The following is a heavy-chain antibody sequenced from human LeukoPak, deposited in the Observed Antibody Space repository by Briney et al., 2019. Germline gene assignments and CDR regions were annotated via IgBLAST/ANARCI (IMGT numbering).Heavy chain of an antibody. Sequence: GGSLRLSCAASGFTFSNYWMYWVRQAPGKGLVRVSRINSDGSSTTYADSVEGRFTISRDNAKNTLYLQMNSLRAEDTAVYFCAGVAVGEYNFHHWGQGTLVTVSS. V-gene: IGHV3-74*01. CDR3: AGVAVGEYNFHH. CDR1: GFTFSNYW. J-gene: IGHJ4*02. CDR2: INSDGSST. D-gene: IGHD6-19*01.